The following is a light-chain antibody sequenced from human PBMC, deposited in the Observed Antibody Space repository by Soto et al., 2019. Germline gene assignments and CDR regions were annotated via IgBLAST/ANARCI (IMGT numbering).Light chain of an antibody. J-gene: IGLJ1*01. V-gene: IGLV2-14*03. CDR3: TSYAGSNNQV. CDR2: DVN. Sequence: QSVLTQPASVSGSPGQSITISCTGTSSDIGAYNFVSWYQQHPGKAPKLMLYDVNIRPSGVSNRFSGSKSGNTASLTISGLQAEDEADYYCTSYAGSNNQVFGTGTKVTVL. CDR1: SSDIGAYNF.